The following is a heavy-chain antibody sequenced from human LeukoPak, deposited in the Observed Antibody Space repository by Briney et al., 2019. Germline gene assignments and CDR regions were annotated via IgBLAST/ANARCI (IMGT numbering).Heavy chain of an antibody. CDR1: GLTFNNAW. D-gene: IGHD1-26*01. V-gene: IGHV3-21*01. J-gene: IGHJ4*02. CDR2: ISSSSSDM. Sequence: PGGSLRLSCAASGLTFNNAWMNWVRQAPGKGLEWVSSISSSSSDMYYADSVKRRSTISRDNDKNSLYLQMNSLRAEDTAVYYCARDLVLRGSYFSWGQGTLVTVSS. CDR3: ARDLVLRGSYFS.